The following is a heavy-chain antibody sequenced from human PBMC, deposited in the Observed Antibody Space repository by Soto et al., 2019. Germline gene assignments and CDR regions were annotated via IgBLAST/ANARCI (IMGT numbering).Heavy chain of an antibody. CDR2: IRSKAYGGTT. CDR3: TREASYYDYVWGSYRPYDY. J-gene: IGHJ4*02. V-gene: IGHV3-49*04. Sequence: GGSLRLSCTASGFTFGDYAMSWVRQAPGKGLEWVGFIRSKAYGGTTEYAASVKGRFTISRDDSKSIAYLQMNSLKTEDTAVYYCTREASYYDYVWGSYRPYDYWGQGTLVTVSS. CDR1: GFTFGDYA. D-gene: IGHD3-16*02.